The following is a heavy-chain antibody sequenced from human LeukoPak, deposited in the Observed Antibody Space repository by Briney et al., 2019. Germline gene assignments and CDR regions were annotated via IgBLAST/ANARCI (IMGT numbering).Heavy chain of an antibody. V-gene: IGHV3-48*03. CDR3: ATAVI. CDR1: GFTFSSYE. J-gene: IGHJ3*02. CDR2: VIKSGGNM. Sequence: GGSLRLSCAASGFTFSSYEMNWFRQAPGKGLEWVSYVIKSGGNMKNADSVKGRFTVSRDNAKNSLYLQMNSLTAEDTAVYYCATAVIRGRGTMVTVSS.